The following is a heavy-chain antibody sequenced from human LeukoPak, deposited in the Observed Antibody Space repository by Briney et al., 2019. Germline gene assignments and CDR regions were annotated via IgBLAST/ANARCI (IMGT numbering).Heavy chain of an antibody. Sequence: ASVKVSCKASGYTFSGYYMHWVRQAPGQGLEWMGWINPNSGGTNYAQKFQGRVTVTRDTSITTGYMELSRLRYDDTAVYYCARVPRFSTGLYYFDYWGQGTLVSVSS. D-gene: IGHD6-19*01. CDR1: GYTFSGYY. J-gene: IGHJ4*02. CDR3: ARVPRFSTGLYYFDY. V-gene: IGHV1-2*02. CDR2: INPNSGGT.